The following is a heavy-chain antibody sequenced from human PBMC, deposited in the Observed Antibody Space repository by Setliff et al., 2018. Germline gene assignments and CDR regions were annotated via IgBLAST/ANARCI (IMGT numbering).Heavy chain of an antibody. D-gene: IGHD6-25*01. CDR3: ARAGLAAAGRKGVFDH. V-gene: IGHV1-69*13. CDR1: GGNFNNYA. J-gene: IGHJ4*02. Sequence: SVKVSCKASGGNFNNYAINWVRQAPGQGLEWVGRIIPLFGTTNFAQEFQGRVTITADESTETTYMELNSLTSDDTAAYYCARAGLAAAGRKGVFDHWGQGTLVTVSS. CDR2: IIPLFGTT.